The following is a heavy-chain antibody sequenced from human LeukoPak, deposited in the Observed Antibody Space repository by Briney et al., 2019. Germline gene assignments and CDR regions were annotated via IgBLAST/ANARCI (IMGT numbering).Heavy chain of an antibody. J-gene: IGHJ4*02. CDR3: ARAPVTSCRGAFCYPFDY. CDR1: GFPLSSYA. CDR2: TSSSDPGT. V-gene: IGHV3-23*01. Sequence: PGGSLRLSYAASGFPLSSYAMSWVRQGPGKGLEWVAATSSSDPGTYHADSVRGRFTISRDNSKNTLYLQMNRLRVEDAAVYYCARAPVTSCRGAFCYPFDYWGQGTLVTVSS. D-gene: IGHD2-15*01.